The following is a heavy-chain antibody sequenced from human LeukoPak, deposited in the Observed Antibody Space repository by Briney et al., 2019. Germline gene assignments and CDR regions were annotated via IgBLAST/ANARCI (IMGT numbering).Heavy chain of an antibody. V-gene: IGHV4-59*08. CDR1: GGSISSYY. J-gene: IGHJ4*02. D-gene: IGHD3-22*01. CDR2: IYYSGST. Sequence: SETLSLTCTVSGGSISSYYWSWIRQPPGKGLEWIGYIYYSGSTNYNPSLKSRVTISVDTSKNQISLKLSSVTAADTAVYYCATYYSDSSAYVHYLDSWGQGTLVTVSS. CDR3: ATYYSDSSAYVHYLDS.